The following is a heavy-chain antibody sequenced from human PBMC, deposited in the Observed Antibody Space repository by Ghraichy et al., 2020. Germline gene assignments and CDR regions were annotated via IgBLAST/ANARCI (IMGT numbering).Heavy chain of an antibody. CDR2: VYYSGNT. D-gene: IGHD2-15*01. CDR3: ARHGNIVVVELAKGFDS. Sequence: SETLSLTCTVSGGSISSGGYFWGWIRQPPGKGLEWIGSVYYSGNTYYNPSLKSRVTISVDTSKNQFSLKLSSVTAADTAVYYCARHGNIVVVELAKGFDSWGQGTLVTVSS. J-gene: IGHJ4*02. V-gene: IGHV4-39*01. CDR1: GGSISSGGYF.